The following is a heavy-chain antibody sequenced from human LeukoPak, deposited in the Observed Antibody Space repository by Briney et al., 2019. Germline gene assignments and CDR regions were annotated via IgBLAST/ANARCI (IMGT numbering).Heavy chain of an antibody. Sequence: PSETLSLTCTVSGGSISSYYWSWIRQPAGKGLEWIGCIYTSGSTNYNPSLKSRVTMSVDTSKNQFSLKLSSVTAADTAVYYCARMSYYYDSSGYYYVGYYYYYMDVWGKGTTVTVSS. CDR3: ARMSYYYDSSGYYYVGYYYYYMDV. V-gene: IGHV4-4*07. D-gene: IGHD3-22*01. CDR1: GGSISSYY. CDR2: IYTSGST. J-gene: IGHJ6*03.